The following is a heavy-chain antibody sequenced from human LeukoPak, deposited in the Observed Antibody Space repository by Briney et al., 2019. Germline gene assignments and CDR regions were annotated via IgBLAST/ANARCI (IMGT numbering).Heavy chain of an antibody. CDR2: IYWNDDK. V-gene: IGHV2-5*01. Sequence: KSGPTLVNPTQTLTLTCTFSGFSPSTSGVGVGWIRQPPGKALEWLALIYWNDDKRYSPSLKTRLTITKDTSKNQVVLTLTNMDPIDTGTYYCAYHQLTDAFDIWGQGTMVTVSS. J-gene: IGHJ3*02. CDR3: AYHQLTDAFDI. D-gene: IGHD2-2*01. CDR1: GFSPSTSGVG.